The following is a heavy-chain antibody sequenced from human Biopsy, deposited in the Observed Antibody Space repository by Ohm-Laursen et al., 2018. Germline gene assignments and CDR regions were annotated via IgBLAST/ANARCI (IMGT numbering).Heavy chain of an antibody. V-gene: IGHV3-73*01. CDR2: IRSKAKSYAT. J-gene: IGHJ4*02. CDR1: GFTFSASA. CDR3: TLEGAGFDN. D-gene: IGHD3-10*01. Sequence: SLRLSCPASGFTFSASAVHWVRQASGKGLEWVGRIRSKAKSYATAYAASVTGRFTISRDDSKNTTYLQMNSLKTKDTAVYYCTLEGAGFDNWGQGTLVTVSS.